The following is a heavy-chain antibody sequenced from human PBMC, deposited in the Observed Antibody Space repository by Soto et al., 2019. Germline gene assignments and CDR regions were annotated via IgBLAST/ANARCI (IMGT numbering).Heavy chain of an antibody. D-gene: IGHD3-22*01. V-gene: IGHV4-4*07. CDR1: GGSISSYY. J-gene: IGHJ5*02. Sequence: SETLSLTCTVSGGSISSYYWSWIRQPAGKGLEWIGRIYTSGSTNYNPSLKSRVTMSVDTSKNQFSLKLSSVTAADTAVYYCARDRMDSSGPSPPHWFDPWGQGTLVTVSS. CDR3: ARDRMDSSGPSPPHWFDP. CDR2: IYTSGST.